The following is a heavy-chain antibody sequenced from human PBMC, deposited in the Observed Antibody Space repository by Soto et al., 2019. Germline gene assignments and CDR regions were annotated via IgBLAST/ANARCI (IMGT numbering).Heavy chain of an antibody. J-gene: IGHJ4*02. CDR3: AKDAYYDSTRAWTFDY. Sequence: PGGSLRLSCAASGFTFSSYAMSWVRQAPGKGLEWVSAISGSGGSTYYADSVKGRFTISRDNSKNTLYLQMDSLRAEDTAVYYCAKDAYYDSTRAWTFDYWGQGTLVTVSS. D-gene: IGHD3-22*01. CDR1: GFTFSSYA. CDR2: ISGSGGST. V-gene: IGHV3-23*01.